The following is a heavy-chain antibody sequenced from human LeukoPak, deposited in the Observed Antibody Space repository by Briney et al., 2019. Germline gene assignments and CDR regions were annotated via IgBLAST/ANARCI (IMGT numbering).Heavy chain of an antibody. CDR2: ISGSGGSI. J-gene: IGHJ4*02. V-gene: IGHV3-23*01. D-gene: IGHD2-21*02. CDR1: GFTFSSLT. Sequence: GGSLRLSCAASGFTFSSLTMTWVRQAPGKGLEWVSAISGSGGSIYYADSVKGRFTISRDNSKNTLYPQMNSLRAEDTALYYCAKERAYCGRGCYYLLDYWGQGTLVTVSS. CDR3: AKERAYCGRGCYYLLDY.